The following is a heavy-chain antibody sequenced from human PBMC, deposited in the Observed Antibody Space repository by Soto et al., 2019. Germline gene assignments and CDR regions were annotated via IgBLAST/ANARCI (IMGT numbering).Heavy chain of an antibody. Sequence: GESLKISCKGFGYSFDTYWIGWVRQMPGKGLEWVGIYDPVNSAARYSPSFEGQVVISADKSAIGTAYMELSSLRSDDTATYYCTRAYGAETFDFWGQGTRVTVSS. CDR3: TRAYGAETFDF. J-gene: IGHJ5*01. D-gene: IGHD3-10*01. V-gene: IGHV5-51*01. CDR2: YDPVNSAA. CDR1: GYSFDTYW.